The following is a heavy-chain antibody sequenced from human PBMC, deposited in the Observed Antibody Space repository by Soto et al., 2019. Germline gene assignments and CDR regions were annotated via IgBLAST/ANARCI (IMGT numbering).Heavy chain of an antibody. CDR2: INPNSGGT. J-gene: IGHJ6*02. V-gene: IGHV1-2*04. CDR1: GYTFTGYY. D-gene: IGHD3-3*01. CDR3: ARAGYYDFWSGYHAGVLYYGMDV. Sequence: GASVKVSCKASGYTFTGYYMHWVRQAPGQGLEWMGWINPNSGGTNYAQKFQGWVTMTRDTSISTAYMELSRLRSDDTAVYYCARAGYYDFWSGYHAGVLYYGMDVWGQGTTVTVSS.